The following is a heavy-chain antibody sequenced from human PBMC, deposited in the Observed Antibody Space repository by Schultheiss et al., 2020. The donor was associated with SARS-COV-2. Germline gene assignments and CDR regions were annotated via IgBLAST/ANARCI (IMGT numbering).Heavy chain of an antibody. CDR2: FDYSGST. J-gene: IGHJ4*02. D-gene: IGHD1-14*01. V-gene: IGHV4-61*01. CDR1: GGSVSSGTYY. Sequence: SETLSLTCTVSGGSVSSGTYYWGWIRQPPGKELEWIGSFDYSGSTYYNPSLKSRVTISVDTSKNQFSLKLSSVTAADTAVYYCARGAEPGLGYWGQGTLVTVSS. CDR3: ARGAEPGLGY.